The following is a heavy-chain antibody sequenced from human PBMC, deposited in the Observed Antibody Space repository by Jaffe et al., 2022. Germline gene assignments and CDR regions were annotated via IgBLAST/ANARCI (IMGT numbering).Heavy chain of an antibody. V-gene: IGHV3-7*01. CDR2: IKQDGSEK. CDR3: ARAICSGGSCPTREDY. CDR1: GFTFSSYW. J-gene: IGHJ4*02. Sequence: EVQLVESGGGLVQPGGSLRLSCAASGFTFSSYWMSWVRQAPGKGLEWVANIKQDGSEKYYVDSVKGRFTISRDNAKNSLYLQMNSLRAEDTAVYYCARAICSGGSCPTREDYWGQGTLVTVSS. D-gene: IGHD2-15*01.